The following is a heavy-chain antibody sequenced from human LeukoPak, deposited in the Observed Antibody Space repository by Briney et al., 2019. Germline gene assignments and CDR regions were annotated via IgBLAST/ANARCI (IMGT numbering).Heavy chain of an antibody. CDR3: ARDSTTVTTFDY. CDR1: GGTFSSYA. V-gene: IGHV1-69*01. Sequence: SVKVSCKASGGTFSSYAISWVRQAPGQGLEWMGGIIPIFGTANYAQKFQGRVTITADESTSTAYMELSSLGSEDTAVYYCARDSTTVTTFDYWGQGTLVTVSS. CDR2: IIPIFGTA. J-gene: IGHJ4*02. D-gene: IGHD4-11*01.